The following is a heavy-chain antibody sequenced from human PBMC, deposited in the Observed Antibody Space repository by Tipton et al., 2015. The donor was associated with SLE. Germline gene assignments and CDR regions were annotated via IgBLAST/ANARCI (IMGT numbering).Heavy chain of an antibody. V-gene: IGHV4-31*03. Sequence: TLSLTCTVSGDSIISGAYYWSWVRQHPGRGLEWLAYIFYSGSTYYNPSLKSRLNISVDRSNNQFSLKLTSVTAADTALYFCARDRLHLGEFSLPGFDSWGQGKLVTVSS. CDR2: IFYSGST. CDR1: GDSIISGAYY. J-gene: IGHJ4*02. D-gene: IGHD3-16*02. CDR3: ARDRLHLGEFSLPGFDS.